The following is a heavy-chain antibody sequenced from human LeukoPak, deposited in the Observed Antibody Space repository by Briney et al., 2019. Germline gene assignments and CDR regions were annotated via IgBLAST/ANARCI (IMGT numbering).Heavy chain of an antibody. J-gene: IGHJ6*03. D-gene: IGHD5-18*01. Sequence: SETLSLTCSVSGGSTTNSSDYWGWIRQPPGKGLQWIGSIYSSGSTYYNPSLKSRVTISVDTSKNQFSLKLSSVTAADTAVYYCARTTEGGYTYGYFYYYYMDVWGKGTAVTISS. CDR2: IYSSGST. CDR1: GGSTTNSSDY. V-gene: IGHV4-39*07. CDR3: ARTTEGGYTYGYFYYYYMDV.